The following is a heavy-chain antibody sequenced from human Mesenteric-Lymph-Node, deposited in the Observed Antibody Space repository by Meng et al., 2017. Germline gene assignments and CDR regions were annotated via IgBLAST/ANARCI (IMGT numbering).Heavy chain of an antibody. CDR1: GGAISSSTW. CDR2: IYHSGST. J-gene: IGHJ4*02. Sequence: GQLQGRGPGVVQPWGTLSSTCPGSGGAISSSTWGSWVRQPPGKGLEWIGEIYHSGSTNYNPSLKSRVTISVDKSKNQFSLKLSSVTAADTAVYYCASGRKYRSSTSCYGQFDYWGQGTLVTVSS. V-gene: IGHV4-4*02. CDR3: ASGRKYRSSTSCYGQFDY. D-gene: IGHD2-2*01.